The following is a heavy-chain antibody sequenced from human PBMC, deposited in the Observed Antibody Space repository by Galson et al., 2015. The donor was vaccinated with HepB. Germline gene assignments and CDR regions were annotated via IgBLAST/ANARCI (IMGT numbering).Heavy chain of an antibody. V-gene: IGHV3-23*01. CDR2: ISGSGGST. CDR3: AKDQGWATEYYFDY. J-gene: IGHJ4*02. D-gene: IGHD5-24*01. Sequence: SLRLSCAASGFTFSSYAMSWVRQAPGKGLEWVSAISGSGGSTYYADSVKGRYTISRDNSKNTLYLQMNSLRAEDTAVYYCAKDQGWATEYYFDYWGQGTLVTVSS. CDR1: GFTFSSYA.